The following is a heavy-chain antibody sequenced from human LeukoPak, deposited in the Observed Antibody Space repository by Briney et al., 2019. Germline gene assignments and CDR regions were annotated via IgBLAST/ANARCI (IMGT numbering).Heavy chain of an antibody. D-gene: IGHD3-10*01. CDR1: GYSFTSYW. J-gene: IGHJ4*02. CDR3: ARQRIGSGSYYHAFDY. CDR2: IDPSESYT. Sequence: PGESLKISCKGSGYSFTSYWISWVRQMPGKGLEWMGRIDPSESYTNYSPSFQGHVTISADKSTSTAYLQWSSLKASDTAMYYCARQRIGSGSYYHAFDYWGQGTLVTVSS. V-gene: IGHV5-10-1*01.